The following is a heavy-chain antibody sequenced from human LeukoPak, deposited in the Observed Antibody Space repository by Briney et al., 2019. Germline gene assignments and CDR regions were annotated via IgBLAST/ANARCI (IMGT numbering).Heavy chain of an antibody. V-gene: IGHV3-11*01. CDR2: ISGSGTTI. Sequence: GGSLRLSCAGSGFIFSDYYMSWIRQAPGKGLEWVSYISGSGTTIYYADSVKGRFAISRDNAKNSLYLQINSLRAEDTAVYYCARRGYSYGYYYYGLDVWGLGTTVTVSS. CDR1: GFIFSDYY. J-gene: IGHJ6*02. D-gene: IGHD5-18*01. CDR3: ARRGYSYGYYYYGLDV.